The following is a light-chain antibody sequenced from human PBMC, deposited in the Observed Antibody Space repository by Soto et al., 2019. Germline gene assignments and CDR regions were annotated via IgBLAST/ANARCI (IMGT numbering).Light chain of an antibody. CDR2: DVS. CDR1: SSDIGGYNY. J-gene: IGLJ2*01. Sequence: QSALTQPASVSGSPGQSITISCTGTSSDIGGYNYVSWYQQHPGKAPKLMIYDVSNRPSGVSNRFSGSKSGNTASLTISGFQAEDEADYYCSSYTGSSSLFGGGTKLTVL. V-gene: IGLV2-14*03. CDR3: SSYTGSSSL.